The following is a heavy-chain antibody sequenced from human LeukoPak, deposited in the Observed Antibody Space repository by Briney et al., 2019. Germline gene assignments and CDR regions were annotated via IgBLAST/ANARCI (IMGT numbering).Heavy chain of an antibody. CDR1: GGSISSSSYY. Sequence: PSETLSLTCTVSGGSISSSSYYWGWIRLPPGKGLEWIGNIYYSGSTYYDPSLKSRVTISVDTSKNQFSLKVNSVTAADTAVYYCARLRGDYGDYYYYMDVWGKGTTVTISS. D-gene: IGHD4-17*01. CDR3: ARLRGDYGDYYYYMDV. J-gene: IGHJ6*03. V-gene: IGHV4-39*01. CDR2: IYYSGST.